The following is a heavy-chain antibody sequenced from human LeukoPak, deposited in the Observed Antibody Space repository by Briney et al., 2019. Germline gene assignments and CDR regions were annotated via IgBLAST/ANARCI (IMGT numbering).Heavy chain of an antibody. CDR2: IKEDGGEI. J-gene: IGHJ4*02. CDR3: ARGLRTRGDY. D-gene: IGHD3-3*01. CDR1: GFTFSSYW. Sequence: GGSLRLSCAASGFTFSSYWMSWVRQAPGKGLEWVANIKEDGGEIHFVDSMKGRFTISRDNAKNSLYLQMNSLRGDDTAVYYCARGLRTRGDYWGQGTLVTVSS. V-gene: IGHV3-7*03.